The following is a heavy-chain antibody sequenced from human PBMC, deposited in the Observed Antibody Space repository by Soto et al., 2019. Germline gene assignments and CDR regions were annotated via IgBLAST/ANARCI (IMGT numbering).Heavy chain of an antibody. CDR3: AHRPPSYGQPFDY. V-gene: IGHV3-23*01. CDR1: GFTFSSYA. J-gene: IGHJ4*02. CDR2: ISGSGGST. Sequence: GGSLRLSCAASGFTFSSYAMSWVRQAPGKGLEWVSAISGSGGSTYYADSVKGRFTISRDNSKNTLYLQMNSLRAEDTAVYYCAHRPPSYGQPFDYWGQETLVTVPS. D-gene: IGHD5-18*01.